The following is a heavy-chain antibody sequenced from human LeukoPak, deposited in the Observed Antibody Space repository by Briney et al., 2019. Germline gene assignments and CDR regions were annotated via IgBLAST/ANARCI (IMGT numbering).Heavy chain of an antibody. CDR1: GFTFSSYW. V-gene: IGHV3-7*01. D-gene: IGHD3-9*01. CDR2: IKQDGSEK. J-gene: IGHJ4*02. CDR3: ARDILTGYNDY. Sequence: GGSLRLSCAASGFTFSSYWMSWVRQAPGKGLEWVANIKQDGSEKYYGDSVKGRFTISRDNAKNSLYLQMNSLRVEDTAVYYCARDILTGYNDYWGQGTLVTVSS.